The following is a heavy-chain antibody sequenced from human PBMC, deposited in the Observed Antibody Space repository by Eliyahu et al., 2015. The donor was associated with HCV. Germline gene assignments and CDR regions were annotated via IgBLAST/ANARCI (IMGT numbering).Heavy chain of an antibody. CDR2: IIPIFGTA. J-gene: IGHJ4*02. V-gene: IGHV1-69*01. Sequence: QVQLVQSGAEVKKPGSSVKVSCKASGGTFSSXAISWVRQAPGQGLEWMGGIIPIFGTANYAQKFQGRVTITADESTSTAYMELSSLRSEDTAVYYCCGPKQPDYSSGWYGRFDYWGQGTLVTVSS. CDR1: GGTFSSXA. CDR3: CGPKQPDYSSGWYGRFDY. D-gene: IGHD6-19*01.